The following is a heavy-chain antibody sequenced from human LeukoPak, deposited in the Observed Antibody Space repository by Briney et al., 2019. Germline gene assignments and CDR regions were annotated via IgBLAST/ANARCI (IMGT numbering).Heavy chain of an antibody. J-gene: IGHJ4*02. CDR3: ARGPFWSGYFDD. Sequence: GGSLRLSCAASGFTFSDYYMSWIRQTPGKGLEWVSYISSSGSTVYCADSVKGRFTISRDNAKNSLYLQMNSLRAEDTAVYYCARGPFWSGYFDDWGQGTLVTVSS. CDR2: ISSSGSTV. V-gene: IGHV3-11*01. CDR1: GFTFSDYY. D-gene: IGHD3-3*01.